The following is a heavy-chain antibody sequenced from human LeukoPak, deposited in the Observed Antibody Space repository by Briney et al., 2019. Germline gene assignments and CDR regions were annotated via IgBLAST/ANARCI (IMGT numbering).Heavy chain of an antibody. J-gene: IGHJ4*02. D-gene: IGHD6-13*01. CDR1: GFTFSSYW. Sequence: PGGSLRLSCAASGFTFSSYWMSWVRQAPGKGLEWVANIKQDGSEKYYVDSVKGRFTISRDNAKNSLYVQMNSLRAEDTAVYYCARLSGSSRVYYFDYWAREPWSPSPQ. CDR3: ARLSGSSRVYYFDY. CDR2: IKQDGSEK. V-gene: IGHV3-7*01.